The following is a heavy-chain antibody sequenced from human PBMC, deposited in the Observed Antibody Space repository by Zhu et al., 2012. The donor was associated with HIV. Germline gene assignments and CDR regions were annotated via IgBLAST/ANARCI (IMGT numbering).Heavy chain of an antibody. V-gene: IGHV3-74*01. J-gene: IGHJ4*02. CDR2: ISPDGNTA. CDR1: GFMFNNYR. CDR3: VRVSWFD. Sequence: EVKLVQSGGGLVQPGESLRLSCVASGFMFNNYRMHWVRQAPGKGPVWISRISPDGNTADYADSVKGRFTISRDNSKNTLYLDMNSLKVEDTAVYYCVRVSWFDWDQGAQVTVSS. D-gene: IGHD6-13*01.